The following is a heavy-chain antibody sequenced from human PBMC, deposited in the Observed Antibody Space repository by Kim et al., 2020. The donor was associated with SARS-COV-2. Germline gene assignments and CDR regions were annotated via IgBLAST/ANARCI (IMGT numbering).Heavy chain of an antibody. Sequence: GESLKISCKGSGYSFTSYWIGWVRQMPGKGLEWMGIIYPGDSDTRYSPSFQGQVTISADKSIRTAYLQWSSLKASDTAMYYCARVPLGYYYDSSGYSDWYFDLWGRGTLVTVSS. CDR3: ARVPLGYYYDSSGYSDWYFDL. V-gene: IGHV5-51*01. CDR1: GYSFTSYW. J-gene: IGHJ2*01. D-gene: IGHD3-22*01. CDR2: IYPGDSDT.